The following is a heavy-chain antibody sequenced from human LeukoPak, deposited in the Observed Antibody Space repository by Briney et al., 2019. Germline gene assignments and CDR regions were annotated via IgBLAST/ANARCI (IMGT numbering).Heavy chain of an antibody. CDR2: ISSSSSTI. CDR1: GFSFSDFT. Sequence: PGGSLRLSCAASGFSFSDFTMNWVRQAPGKGLECVSYISSSSSTIYYADSVKGRFTISRDNAKNSLYLQMNSLRAEDTAVYYCARGVVGATGIVNYWGQGTLVTVSS. CDR3: ARGVVGATGIVNY. J-gene: IGHJ4*02. D-gene: IGHD1-26*01. V-gene: IGHV3-48*01.